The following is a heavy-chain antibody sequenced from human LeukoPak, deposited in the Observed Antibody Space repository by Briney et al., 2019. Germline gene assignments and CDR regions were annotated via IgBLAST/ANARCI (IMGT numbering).Heavy chain of an antibody. Sequence: GGSLRPSCAASGFTVTSTYMSWVSQPPGQGRLEWVSVIYTGGRTLYTGCVTGRFTIYRDNYKNTLYLQMNSLRAEDTAVYYCARGQIYGTGSYFFDHWGQGTLVTVSS. J-gene: IGHJ4*02. D-gene: IGHD3-10*01. CDR1: GFTVTSTY. CDR2: IYTGGRT. V-gene: IGHV3-66*01. CDR3: ARGQIYGTGSYFFDH.